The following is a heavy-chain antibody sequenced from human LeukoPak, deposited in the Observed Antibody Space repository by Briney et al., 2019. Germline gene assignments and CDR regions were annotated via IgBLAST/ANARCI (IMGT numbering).Heavy chain of an antibody. Sequence: GGSLRLSCAASGFTFSNYAMNWVRQAPGRGLEWVSHIFSSDSTIGYADSVKGRFTISRDNSKNTLYLQMNSLRAEDTAVYYCARDENYYDSSGQEPFDYWGQGTLVTVSS. CDR3: ARDENYYDSSGQEPFDY. J-gene: IGHJ4*02. CDR2: IFSSDSTI. D-gene: IGHD3-22*01. CDR1: GFTFSNYA. V-gene: IGHV3-48*01.